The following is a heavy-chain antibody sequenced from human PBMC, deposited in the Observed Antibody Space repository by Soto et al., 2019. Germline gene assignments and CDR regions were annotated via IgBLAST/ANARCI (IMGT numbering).Heavy chain of an antibody. CDR1: GFTFSRYE. Sequence: GGSLRLSCAASGFTFSRYEMNWVRQAPGKGLEWISYISTSGSTIYYADSVKGRFTISRDNAKNSLYLQMNSLRAEDTAVYYCARELAAAGSFDYWGQGTLVTSPQ. J-gene: IGHJ4*02. D-gene: IGHD6-13*01. CDR3: ARELAAAGSFDY. V-gene: IGHV3-48*03. CDR2: ISTSGSTI.